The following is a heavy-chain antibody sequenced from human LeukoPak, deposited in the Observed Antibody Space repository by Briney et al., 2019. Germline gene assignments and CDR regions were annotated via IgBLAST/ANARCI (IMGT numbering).Heavy chain of an antibody. D-gene: IGHD3-10*01. V-gene: IGHV4-4*07. CDR2: VHHSGNT. J-gene: IGHJ2*01. CDR3: ARDSRSSTVWWFDV. Sequence: SETLSLTCTVSGESISSYYWSWLRPSAEKGLEWIGRVHHSGNTHSNPSLESRVTMSIAESRKQFSLKLTFVTAADTAVYYCARDSRSSTVWWFDVWGRGTLVTVSS. CDR1: GESISSYY.